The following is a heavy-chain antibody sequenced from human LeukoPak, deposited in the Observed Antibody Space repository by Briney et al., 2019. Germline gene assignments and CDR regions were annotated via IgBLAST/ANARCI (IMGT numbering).Heavy chain of an antibody. CDR1: GGSISSSSYY. CDR2: IYYSGST. Sequence: SETLSLTCTVSGGSISSSSYYWGWIRQPPGKGLEWIGSIYYSGSTYYNPSLKSRVTISVDTSKNQFSLKLSSVTAADTAVYYCARLVRYFDWPNPGDYYYYYMDVWGKGTTVTVSS. J-gene: IGHJ6*03. D-gene: IGHD3-9*01. CDR3: ARLVRYFDWPNPGDYYYYYMDV. V-gene: IGHV4-39*01.